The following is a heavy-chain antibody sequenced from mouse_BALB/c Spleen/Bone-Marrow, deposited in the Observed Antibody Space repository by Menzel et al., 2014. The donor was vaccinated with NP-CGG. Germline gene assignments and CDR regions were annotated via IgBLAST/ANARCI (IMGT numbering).Heavy chain of an antibody. CDR1: GFDFSRYW. CDR3: ARLGYYGGFAY. Sequence: EVKLQESGGGLVQPGGSLKLSCAASGFDFSRYWMSWVRQAPGKGLEWIGEINPDSKTINYSPSLKDKFIISRDNANNTLYLQMNKVRSEDTALYYCARLGYYGGFAYWGQGTLVTVSA. J-gene: IGHJ3*01. CDR2: INPDSKTI. V-gene: IGHV4-1*02. D-gene: IGHD2-3*01.